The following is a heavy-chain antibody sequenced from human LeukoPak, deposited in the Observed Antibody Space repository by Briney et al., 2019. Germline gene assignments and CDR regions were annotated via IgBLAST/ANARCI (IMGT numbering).Heavy chain of an antibody. J-gene: IGHJ3*02. CDR1: GGSISSSSYY. Sequence: ASETLSLTCTVSGGSISSSSYYWGWIRQPPGKGLEWIGSIYYSGSTYYNPSLKSRVTISVDTSKNQFSLKLSSVTAADTAVYYCARDRVEPYAFDIWGQGTMVTVSS. V-gene: IGHV4-39*07. CDR3: ARDRVEPYAFDI. D-gene: IGHD1-14*01. CDR2: IYYSGST.